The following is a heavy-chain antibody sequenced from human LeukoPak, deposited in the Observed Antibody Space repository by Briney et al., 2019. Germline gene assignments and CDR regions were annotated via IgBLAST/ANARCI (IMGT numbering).Heavy chain of an antibody. CDR1: GYTLTGYY. V-gene: IGHV1-2*02. CDR3: ATTVADRPYYFDY. CDR2: INPNSGGT. D-gene: IGHD6-19*01. Sequence: ASVKVSCKASGYTLTGYYMHWVRQAPGQGLEWMGWINPNSGGTNYAQKFQGRVTMTRDTSISTAYMELSRLRSDDTAVYYCATTVADRPYYFDYWGQGTLVTVSS. J-gene: IGHJ4*02.